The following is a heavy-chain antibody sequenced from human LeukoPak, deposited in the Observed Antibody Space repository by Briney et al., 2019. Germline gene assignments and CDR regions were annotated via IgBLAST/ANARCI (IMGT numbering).Heavy chain of an antibody. J-gene: IGHJ4*02. V-gene: IGHV3-30*18. CDR3: AKEWIRGVINY. Sequence: PGGSLRLSCAASGFTFNPYGMHWVRQAPGEGLEWVAVISNDGYNKYYTDSVKGRFTISRDNSKNTLYLQMNSLRAEDTAVYYCAKEWIRGVINYWGQGTLVIVSS. CDR2: ISNDGYNK. D-gene: IGHD3-10*01. CDR1: GFTFNPYG.